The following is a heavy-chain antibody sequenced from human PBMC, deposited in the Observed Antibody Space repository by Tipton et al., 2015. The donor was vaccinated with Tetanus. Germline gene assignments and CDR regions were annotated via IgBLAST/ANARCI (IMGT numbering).Heavy chain of an antibody. CDR3: ARDFRHSSGFDY. Sequence: TLSLTCTVSGGSVSGGTSYWNWIRQPPGKGLEWIGYVYYSGSTNYNPSLKSRVTISVDTSKNQFSLKLRSVTAADTAVYFCARDFRHSSGFDYWGQGTLVTVSS. V-gene: IGHV4-61*01. D-gene: IGHD3-22*01. CDR1: GGSVSGGTSY. J-gene: IGHJ4*02. CDR2: VYYSGST.